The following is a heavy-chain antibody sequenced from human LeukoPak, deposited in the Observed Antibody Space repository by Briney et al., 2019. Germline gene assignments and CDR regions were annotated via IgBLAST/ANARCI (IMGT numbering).Heavy chain of an antibody. J-gene: IGHJ4*02. CDR1: GFTFENYW. D-gene: IGHD4-23*01. CDR2: IKQDGSEK. V-gene: IGHV3-7*01. CDR3: TRKLSPPDY. Sequence: GESLRLSCAASGFTFENYWMSWVRQAPGKGLEWVANIKQDGSEKFYVDSVKGRFTISRDNAKNSLSLQMSSLRVEDTAVYYCTRKLSPPDYWGQGTLVTVSS.